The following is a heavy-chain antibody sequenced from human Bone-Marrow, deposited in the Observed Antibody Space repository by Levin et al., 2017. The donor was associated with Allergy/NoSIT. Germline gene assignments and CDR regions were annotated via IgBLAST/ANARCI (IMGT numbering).Heavy chain of an antibody. J-gene: IGHJ4*02. Sequence: GGSLRLSCAASGFTFSNAWMNWVRQAPGKGLEWVGRIKSKTDGGTTDYAAPVKGRFTISRDDSKNTLYLQMNSLKTEDTAVYYCTTGLITIFGVVIRRFDYWGQGTLVTVSS. D-gene: IGHD3-3*01. V-gene: IGHV3-15*07. CDR1: GFTFSNAW. CDR2: IKSKTDGGTT. CDR3: TTGLITIFGVVIRRFDY.